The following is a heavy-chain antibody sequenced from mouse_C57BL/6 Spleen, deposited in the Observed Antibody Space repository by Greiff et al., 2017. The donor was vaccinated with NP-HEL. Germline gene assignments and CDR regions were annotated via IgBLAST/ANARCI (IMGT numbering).Heavy chain of an antibody. CDR3: TRSFTATDDV. V-gene: IGHV1-69*02. D-gene: IGHD1-2*01. Sequence: VQLQQPGAELVRPGASVKLSCKASGYTFTSYWINWVKQRPGQGLEWIGNIYPSDSYTNYNQKFKDKATLTVDKSSSTAYMQLSSPTSEDSAVYYCTRSFTATDDVWGAGTTVTVSS. CDR1: GYTFTSYW. J-gene: IGHJ1*01. CDR2: IYPSDSYT.